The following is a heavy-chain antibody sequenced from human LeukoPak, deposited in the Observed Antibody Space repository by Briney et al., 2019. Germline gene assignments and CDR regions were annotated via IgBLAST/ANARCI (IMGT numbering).Heavy chain of an antibody. CDR2: IYTSGST. Sequence: SETLSLTCTVSGGSISSYYWSWIRQPAGKGLEWIGRIYTSGSTNYNPSLKSRVTMSVDTSKNQFYLKLSSVTAADTAVYYCARDQYPSRIAAAGTGWFDPWGQGTLVTVSS. CDR1: GGSISSYY. V-gene: IGHV4-4*07. CDR3: ARDQYPSRIAAAGTGWFDP. D-gene: IGHD6-13*01. J-gene: IGHJ5*02.